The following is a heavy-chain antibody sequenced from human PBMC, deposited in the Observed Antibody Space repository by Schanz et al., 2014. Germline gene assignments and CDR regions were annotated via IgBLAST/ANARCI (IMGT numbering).Heavy chain of an antibody. D-gene: IGHD1-1*01. Sequence: QVQLQQWGAGLLKPSETLSLTCGVFGGSFSGYYWSWIRQPAGKALEWVGRVFPNGITNYNPSLKSRVTISLDTSKTQFSLTLPSLTAADTAVYYCARDTTWRLDLWGRGTLVTVSS. CDR1: GGSFSGYY. CDR3: ARDTTWRLDL. CDR2: VFPNGIT. V-gene: IGHV4-59*10. J-gene: IGHJ2*01.